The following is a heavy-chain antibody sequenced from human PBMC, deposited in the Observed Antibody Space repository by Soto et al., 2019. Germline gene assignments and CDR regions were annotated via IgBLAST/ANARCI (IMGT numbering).Heavy chain of an antibody. Sequence: QVQLQQWGAGLLKPSETLSLTCAVYGGSFSGYYWSWIRQPPGKGLEWNGEINHSGSTNYNPSLKSRVTISVDTSKNQFSLKLSSVTAADTAVYYCARTTGLRGGGFPWIDYWGQGTLVTVSS. CDR2: INHSGST. CDR1: GGSFSGYY. CDR3: ARTTGLRGGGFPWIDY. V-gene: IGHV4-34*01. J-gene: IGHJ4*02. D-gene: IGHD2-15*01.